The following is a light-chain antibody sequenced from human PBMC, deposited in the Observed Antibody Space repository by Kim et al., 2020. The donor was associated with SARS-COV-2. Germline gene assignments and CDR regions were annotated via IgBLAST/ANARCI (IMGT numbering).Light chain of an antibody. CDR3: QQNYNIPYT. CDR1: QSISIY. CDR2: AAS. V-gene: IGKV1-39*01. J-gene: IGKJ2*01. Sequence: DIQLTQSPSSLSASVGDRVTITCRTSQSISIYLNWYQQKPGKAPNLLIYAASGLQSGVPSRFSGSGSGTDFILTISSLQPEDSAAYYCQQNYNIPYTFGQGTKLEI.